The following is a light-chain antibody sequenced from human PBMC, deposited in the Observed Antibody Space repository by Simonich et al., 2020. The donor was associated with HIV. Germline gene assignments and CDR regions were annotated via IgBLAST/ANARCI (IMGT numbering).Light chain of an antibody. V-gene: IGKV3-11*01. J-gene: IGKJ4*01. CDR2: DTS. CDR1: QGVGTY. CDR3: QQRTNWLT. Sequence: EIVLTQSPATLSLSPGERATLSCRASQGVGTYLAWYQQKPGQAPRLLIYDTSNRATGIPARFSDSGSGTDFTLTINRLEPGDSAVYYCQQRTNWLTFGGGTKVEIK.